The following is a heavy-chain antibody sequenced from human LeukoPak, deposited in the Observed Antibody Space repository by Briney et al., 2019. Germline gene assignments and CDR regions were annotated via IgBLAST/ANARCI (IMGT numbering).Heavy chain of an antibody. CDR1: GGSISSSSYY. CDR2: IYYSGST. D-gene: IGHD6-13*01. CDR3: ARENSSSWYGT. J-gene: IGHJ4*02. V-gene: IGHV4-39*07. Sequence: SETLSLTCTVSGGSISSSSYYWGWIRQPPGKGLEWIGSIYYSGSTYYNPSLKSRVTISVDTSKNQFSLKLSSVTAADTAVYYCARENSSSWYGTWCQGTLVTVSS.